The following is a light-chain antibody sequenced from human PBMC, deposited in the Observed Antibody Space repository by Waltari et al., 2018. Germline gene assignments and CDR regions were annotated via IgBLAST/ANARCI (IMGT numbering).Light chain of an antibody. CDR3: QTGGHGTWV. J-gene: IGLJ3*02. CDR2: VNSDGSH. CDR1: SGHSSNV. V-gene: IGLV4-69*01. Sequence: QLVLTQSPSASASLGASVKLTCTLSSGHSSNVIAWLQPQPEKGPRYVMKVNSDGSHSKGDEIPDRFSGSSSGTERYLTISSLQSEDEADYYCQTGGHGTWVFGGGTKLTVL.